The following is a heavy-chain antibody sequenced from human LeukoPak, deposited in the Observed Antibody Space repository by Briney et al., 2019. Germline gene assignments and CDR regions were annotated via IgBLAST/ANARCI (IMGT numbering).Heavy chain of an antibody. V-gene: IGHV1-8*01. Sequence: ASVKVSCKASGYTFTSYDINWVRQATGQGLEWMGWMNPNSGNTGYAQKFQGRVTMTRNTSISTAYMELSSLRSEDTAVYYCAKGSGYEHNYYYYYMDVWGKGTTVTISS. CDR3: AKGSGYEHNYYYYYMDV. D-gene: IGHD5-12*01. CDR2: MNPNSGNT. J-gene: IGHJ6*03. CDR1: GYTFTSYD.